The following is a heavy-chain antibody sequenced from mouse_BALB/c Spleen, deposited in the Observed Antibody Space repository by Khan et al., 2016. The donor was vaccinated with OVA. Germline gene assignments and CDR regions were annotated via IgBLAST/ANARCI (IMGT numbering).Heavy chain of an antibody. Sequence: VQLKQSGPGLVKPSQSLSLTCTVTGYSITTDYAWNWIRQFPGNKLEWMGFISYIGNTKYNPSLKSRISITRDTSKNQFFLQLKSVTTEDTARYFCARVYGGDFDYWGQGTTLTVSS. CDR1: GYSITTDYA. CDR2: ISYIGNT. V-gene: IGHV3-2*02. J-gene: IGHJ2*01. D-gene: IGHD1-1*01. CDR3: ARVYGGDFDY.